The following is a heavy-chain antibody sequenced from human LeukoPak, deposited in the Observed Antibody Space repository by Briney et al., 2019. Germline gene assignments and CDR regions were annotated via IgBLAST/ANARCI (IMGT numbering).Heavy chain of an antibody. V-gene: IGHV1-18*01. D-gene: IGHD1-1*01. CDR2: ISVNNGNT. CDR3: ARGFGSWLTGTPKIDY. CDR1: GYTFTSYG. J-gene: IGHJ4*02. Sequence: ASVKVSCKASGYTFTSYGISWVRQAPGQGLEWMGWISVNNGNTKYAQKVQDRVTMTRNTSISTAYMELSSLRSEDTAVYYCARGFGSWLTGTPKIDYWGQGTLVTVSS.